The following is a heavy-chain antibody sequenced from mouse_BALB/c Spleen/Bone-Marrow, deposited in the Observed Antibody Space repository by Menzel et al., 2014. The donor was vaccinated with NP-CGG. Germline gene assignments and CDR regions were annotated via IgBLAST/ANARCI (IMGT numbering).Heavy chain of an antibody. CDR3: ARTAY. V-gene: IGHV1-69*02. CDR2: IDPSDSET. CDR1: GYTFTDYW. J-gene: IGHJ3*01. Sequence: GAELVKPGAPVKLSCKASGYTFTDYWMNWVKQRPGRGLEWIGRIDPSDSETHYNQKFKDKATLTVDKSSTTAYIQLSNLTSEDSAVYYCARTAYWGQGTLVTVSA.